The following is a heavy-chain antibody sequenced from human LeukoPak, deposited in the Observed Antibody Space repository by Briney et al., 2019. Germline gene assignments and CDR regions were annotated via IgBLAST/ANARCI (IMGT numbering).Heavy chain of an antibody. J-gene: IGHJ4*02. CDR3: ARGRSFPTDFDN. V-gene: IGHV4-59*08. CDR1: GGSISSYY. Sequence: SETLSLTCTVSGGSISSYYWSWIRQPPGQVLEWIGYIYYSGSTNYNPSLKSRVTISVDTSKNRFSLRLSSVTAADTAVYYCARGRSFPTDFDNWGQGTLVTVSS. CDR2: IYYSGST. D-gene: IGHD6-19*01.